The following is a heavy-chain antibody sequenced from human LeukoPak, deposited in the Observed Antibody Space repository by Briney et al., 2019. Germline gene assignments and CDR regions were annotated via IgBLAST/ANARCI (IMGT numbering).Heavy chain of an antibody. Sequence: SETLSLTCTVSGGSISSYYWSWIRQPPGKGLEWIGYIYYSGSTNYNPSLKSGVTISVDTSKNQFSLKLSSVTAADMAVYYCARDLGFWSGYYTYNWFDPWGQGTLVTVSS. V-gene: IGHV4-59*01. CDR1: GGSISSYY. D-gene: IGHD3-3*01. J-gene: IGHJ5*02. CDR2: IYYSGST. CDR3: ARDLGFWSGYYTYNWFDP.